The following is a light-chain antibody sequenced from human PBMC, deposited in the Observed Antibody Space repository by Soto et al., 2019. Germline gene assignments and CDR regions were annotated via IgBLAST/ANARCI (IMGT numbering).Light chain of an antibody. V-gene: IGKV3-11*01. Sequence: EIVLTQSPATLSLSPGERATLSCRASQSVSSYLAWYQQKPGQAPRLLIYDASNRATGIPARFSGSGYGTDFTLNICSLEPEDVAVYYCQQRSNWPPTFGQGTKLEIK. CDR2: DAS. J-gene: IGKJ2*01. CDR3: QQRSNWPPT. CDR1: QSVSSY.